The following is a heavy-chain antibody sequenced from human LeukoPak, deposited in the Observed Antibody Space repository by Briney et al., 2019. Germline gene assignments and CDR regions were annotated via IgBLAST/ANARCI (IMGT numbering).Heavy chain of an antibody. V-gene: IGHV4-39*02. D-gene: IGHD3-3*01. CDR2: IHHSGRT. CDR3: ARDHLANLASRLFDP. J-gene: IGHJ5*02. Sequence: SETLSLTCTVSGVSISSSSYYWGWIRQPPGKGLEWIGSIHHSGRTYYNPSLKSRVTISVDTSKNHFSLKLNSVTAADTAVYYCARDHLANLASRLFDPWGQGTLVTVSS. CDR1: GVSISSSSYY.